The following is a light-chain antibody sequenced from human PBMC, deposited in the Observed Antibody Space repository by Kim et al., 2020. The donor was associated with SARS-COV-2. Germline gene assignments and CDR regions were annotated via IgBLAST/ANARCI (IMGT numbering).Light chain of an antibody. V-gene: IGKV1-39*01. J-gene: IGKJ5*01. CDR3: QQVHSIPIT. Sequence: GSVGDRVTITCRASQSISNFIKWYQQIPGKAARVLISAASSLQSGVPSRFSGSGSGTDFTLTISSLQPEDFASYYCQQVHSIPITFGQWTRLEIK. CDR1: QSISNF. CDR2: AAS.